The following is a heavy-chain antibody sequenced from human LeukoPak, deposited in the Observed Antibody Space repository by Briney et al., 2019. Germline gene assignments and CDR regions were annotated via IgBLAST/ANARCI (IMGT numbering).Heavy chain of an antibody. D-gene: IGHD2-15*01. Sequence: PSETPSLTCTVSGGSISSGSYYWSWIRQPAGKGLEWIGRIYTSGSTNYNPSLKSRVTISVDTSKNQFSLKLSSVTAADTAVYYCARERGYCSGGSCPGEWFDPWGQGTLVTVSS. CDR3: ARERGYCSGGSCPGEWFDP. CDR1: GGSISSGSYY. J-gene: IGHJ5*02. CDR2: IYTSGST. V-gene: IGHV4-61*02.